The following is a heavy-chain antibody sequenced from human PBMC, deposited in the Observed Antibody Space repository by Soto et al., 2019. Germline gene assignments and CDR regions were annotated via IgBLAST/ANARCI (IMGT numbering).Heavy chain of an antibody. CDR2: IYYSGNT. Sequence: QVQLQESGPGLVKPSQTLSLTCTVSGGSINSDDYYWSWIRQPPGKGLEWIGYIYYSGNTYYNPSLKSRLTISLDTSKNQFSLNLTSVTAADTALYYCARGDIVAAGEPYFVYWGQGTLVTVSS. D-gene: IGHD1-26*01. V-gene: IGHV4-30-4*01. CDR1: GGSINSDDYY. CDR3: ARGDIVAAGEPYFVY. J-gene: IGHJ4*02.